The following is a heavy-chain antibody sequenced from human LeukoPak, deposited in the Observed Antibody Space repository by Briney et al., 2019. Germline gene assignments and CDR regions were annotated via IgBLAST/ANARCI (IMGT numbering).Heavy chain of an antibody. V-gene: IGHV4-61*02. CDR3: ARQYYYDSSGFDY. Sequence: SGTLSLTCTVSGGSISSGSYYWSWIRQPAGKGLEWIGRIYTSGSTNYNPSLKSRVTISVDTSKNQFSLKLSSVTAADTAVYYCARQYYYDSSGFDYWGQGTLVTVSS. CDR1: GGSISSGSYY. D-gene: IGHD3-22*01. CDR2: IYTSGST. J-gene: IGHJ4*02.